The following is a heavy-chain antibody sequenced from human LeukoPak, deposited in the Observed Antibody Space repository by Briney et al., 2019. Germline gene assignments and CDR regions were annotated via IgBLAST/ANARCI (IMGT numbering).Heavy chain of an antibody. V-gene: IGHV1-8*03. Sequence: ASVKVSCKASGYTFTSFDINWLRQATGQGLEWMGWMNPNSGNTGYAQKFQGRVTITRNTSVSTAYMELSSLRSEDTAVYYCARVRDGYNDAYDIWGQGTVVTVPS. CDR3: ARVRDGYNDAYDI. CDR2: MNPNSGNT. J-gene: IGHJ3*02. D-gene: IGHD5-24*01. CDR1: GYTFTSFD.